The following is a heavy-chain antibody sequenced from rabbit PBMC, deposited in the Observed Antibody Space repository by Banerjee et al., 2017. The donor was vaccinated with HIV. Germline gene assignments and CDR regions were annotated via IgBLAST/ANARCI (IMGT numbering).Heavy chain of an antibody. CDR1: GFSFSSSYY. Sequence: QEQLEESGGDLVKPEGSLTLTCTASGFSFSSSYYMCWVRQAPGKGLEWIACIYTGSSGSTYYASWAKGRFTISKTSSTTVTLQMTSLTVADTATYFCARDEQASGGYVFNLWGPGTLVTDS. CDR2: IYTGSSGST. V-gene: IGHV1S45*01. J-gene: IGHJ4*01. CDR3: ARDEQASGGYVFNL. D-gene: IGHD1-1*01.